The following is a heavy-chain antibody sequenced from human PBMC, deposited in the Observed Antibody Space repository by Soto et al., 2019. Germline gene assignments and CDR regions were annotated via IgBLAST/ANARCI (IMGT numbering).Heavy chain of an antibody. D-gene: IGHD4-17*01. CDR3: ARESDDYGPTGSLGHFDI. CDR2: ISYDGSNK. Sequence: AGGSLRLSCAASGFTFSSYAMHWVRQAPGKGLEWVAVISYDGSNKYYADSVKGRFTISRDNSKNTLYLQMNSLRAEDTAVYYCARESDDYGPTGSLGHFDIWGQGTMVTVSS. J-gene: IGHJ3*02. V-gene: IGHV3-30-3*01. CDR1: GFTFSSYA.